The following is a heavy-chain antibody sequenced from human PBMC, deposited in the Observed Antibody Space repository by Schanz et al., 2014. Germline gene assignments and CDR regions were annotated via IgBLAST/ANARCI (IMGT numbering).Heavy chain of an antibody. CDR2: ISGSGGST. V-gene: IGHV3-23*04. J-gene: IGHJ3*02. Sequence: VQLVESGGGVVQPGRSLRLSCAASGFTFSSYAMSWVRQAPGKGLEWVSAISGSGGSTYYADSVKGRFTISRDNSKNTLYLQMNSLRAEDTAVYYCAKGRFRELSAFDIWGQGTMVTVSS. CDR1: GFTFSSYA. CDR3: AKGRFRELSAFDI. D-gene: IGHD3-10*01.